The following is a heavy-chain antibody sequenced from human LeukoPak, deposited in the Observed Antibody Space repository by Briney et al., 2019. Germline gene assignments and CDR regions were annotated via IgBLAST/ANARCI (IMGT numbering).Heavy chain of an antibody. V-gene: IGHV3-21*01. J-gene: IGHJ4*02. CDR3: VTETPDTVATIFGH. CDR2: ISSSSSYI. Sequence: PGGSLRLSCAASGFTFGSYSMNWVRRAPGKGLEWVSSISSSSSYIYYADSVKGRFTISRDNAKNSLFLQLNSLRADDTAVYYCVTETPDTVATIFGHWGQGTLVTVSS. CDR1: GFTFGSYS. D-gene: IGHD5-12*01.